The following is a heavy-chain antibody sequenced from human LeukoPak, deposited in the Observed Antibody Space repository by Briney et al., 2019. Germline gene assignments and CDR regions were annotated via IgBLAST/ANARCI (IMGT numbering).Heavy chain of an antibody. V-gene: IGHV3-23*01. D-gene: IGHD2-21*02. CDR1: GFIFSNYG. CDR2: LSGSADST. Sequence: PGGSLRLSCAASGFIFSNYGMSWVRQAPGKGLEWVSTLSGSADSTYYADSVKGRFTISRDNSKNTLYLQMNSLRAEDTAVYYCAKDSLRGDGDGNNYFDYWGQGTLVTVSS. CDR3: AKDSLRGDGDGNNYFDY. J-gene: IGHJ4*02.